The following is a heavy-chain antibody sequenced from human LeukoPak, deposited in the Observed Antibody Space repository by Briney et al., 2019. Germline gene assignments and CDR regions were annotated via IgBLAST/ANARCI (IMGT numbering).Heavy chain of an antibody. CDR1: GGSISSYY. J-gene: IGHJ3*02. D-gene: IGHD3-16*01. Sequence: SETLSLTCTVSGGSISSYYWGWIRQPLGKGLEWIGSIYYSGSTYYNPSLKSRVTISVDTSKNQFSLKLSSVTAADTAVYYCAGSYTIENAFDIWGQGTMVTVSS. CDR3: AGSYTIENAFDI. V-gene: IGHV4-39*01. CDR2: IYYSGST.